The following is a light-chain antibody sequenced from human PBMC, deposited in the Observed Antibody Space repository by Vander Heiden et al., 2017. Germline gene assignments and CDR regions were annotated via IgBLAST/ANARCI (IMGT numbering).Light chain of an antibody. V-gene: IGLV1-44*01. CDR1: SSNIGSNS. Sequence: QSVLTQPPSASGTPGQSVPISCSGSSSNIGSNSVNWYQQFPGTAPKLLLYSNSRRPSGVPDRFSGSRSGTSASLAISGLQSEDEADYYCAVWDNSLGGWVFGGGTKLTVL. CDR2: SNS. CDR3: AVWDNSLGGWV. J-gene: IGLJ3*02.